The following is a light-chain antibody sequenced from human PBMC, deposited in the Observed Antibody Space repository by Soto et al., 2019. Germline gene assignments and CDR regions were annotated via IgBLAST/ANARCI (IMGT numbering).Light chain of an antibody. CDR2: YAS. J-gene: IGKJ1*01. Sequence: EIVMTQSPAPLSVSPGERATLLCRASQSVSTTVAWYQQKSGQAPRLLIYYASTRATGVPARFSGSGSGTDFTLTITSLQSEDFGVYYCQQYKDWPTTFGQGTKVDIK. CDR3: QQYKDWPTT. V-gene: IGKV3-15*01. CDR1: QSVSTT.